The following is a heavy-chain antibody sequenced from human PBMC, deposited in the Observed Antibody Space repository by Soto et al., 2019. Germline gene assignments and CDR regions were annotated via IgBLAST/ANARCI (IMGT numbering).Heavy chain of an antibody. CDR2: ISGSGIYT. D-gene: IGHD1-7*01. V-gene: IGHV3-23*01. CDR1: GFTFSSNA. J-gene: IGHJ4*02. CDR3: ARKEWNYSFDY. Sequence: GGSLRLCCAASGFTFSSNAMSWVRQAPGKGLEWVSAISGSGIYTYYADSVKGRFTISRDNSKNTLYLQMNSLRAEDTAVYYCARKEWNYSFDYWGQGTLVTVSS.